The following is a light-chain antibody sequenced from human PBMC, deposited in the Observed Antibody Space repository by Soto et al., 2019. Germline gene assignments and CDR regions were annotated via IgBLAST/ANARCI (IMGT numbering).Light chain of an antibody. V-gene: IGKV1-5*03. CDR2: KTS. CDR1: PSIGVW. CDR3: QYYDNYSWT. Sequence: DIQLTQSPSTLSASVRDRVTITCRASPSIGVWLTWYQQKPGKAPKFLIYKTSTLESGVPSRFSGSGSGTEFTLTISSLQPDDFATYHCQYYDNYSWTFGQGTKVEIK. J-gene: IGKJ1*01.